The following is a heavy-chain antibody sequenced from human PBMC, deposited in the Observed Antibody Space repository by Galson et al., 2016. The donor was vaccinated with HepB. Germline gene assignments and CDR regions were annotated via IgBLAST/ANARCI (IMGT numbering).Heavy chain of an antibody. Sequence: SLRLSCAASGLSFHTYSMNWVRQAPGKGLEWVSSISSSSYIYYADSVKGRFSISRDNAKKSLFLQMNSLRVEDTAVYYCATVPILGAVARYLDYWGQGTLVTVSS. V-gene: IGHV3-21*01. CDR3: ATVPILGAVARYLDY. D-gene: IGHD3-3*01. CDR2: ISSSSYI. J-gene: IGHJ4*02. CDR1: GLSFHTYS.